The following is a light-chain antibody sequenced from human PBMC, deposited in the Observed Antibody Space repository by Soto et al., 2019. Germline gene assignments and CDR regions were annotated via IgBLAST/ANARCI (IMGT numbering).Light chain of an antibody. CDR3: QHGYSTPLT. CDR1: QSISSW. Sequence: GDIVTITCRASQSISSWLAWYQQKPGKAPKFLIYDASNLESGVPSRFSGSGSGTEFTLTISSLQPDDFATYFCQHGYSTPLTFGGGTKVDIK. J-gene: IGKJ4*01. V-gene: IGKV1-5*01. CDR2: DAS.